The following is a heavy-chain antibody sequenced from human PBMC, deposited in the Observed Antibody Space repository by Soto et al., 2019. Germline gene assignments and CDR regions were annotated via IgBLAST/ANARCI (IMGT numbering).Heavy chain of an antibody. D-gene: IGHD2-21*01. CDR2: IYHSGST. V-gene: IGHV4-30-2*01. CDR3: ARGNVVAIDF. CDR1: GGSISSGGYS. J-gene: IGHJ4*02. Sequence: PSETLSLTCAVSGGSISSGGYSWSWIRQPPGKGLEWIGYIYHSGSTYYNPSLKSRVTISVDRSKNQFSLKLSSVTAADTAVYYCARGNVVAIDFSGQATLVTVSS.